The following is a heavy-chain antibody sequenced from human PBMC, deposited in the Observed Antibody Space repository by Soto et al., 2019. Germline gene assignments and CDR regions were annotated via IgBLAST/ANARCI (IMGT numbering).Heavy chain of an antibody. CDR3: ARVRYSGYDRAEEFDY. CDR1: GYTFTGYY. V-gene: IGHV1-2*04. Sequence: ASVKVSCKASGYTFTGYYMHWVRQAPGQGLEWMGWINPNSGGTNYAQKFQGWVTMTRDTSISTAYMELSRLRSDDTAVYYCARVRYSGYDRAEEFDYWGQGTLVTVSS. CDR2: INPNSGGT. D-gene: IGHD5-12*01. J-gene: IGHJ4*02.